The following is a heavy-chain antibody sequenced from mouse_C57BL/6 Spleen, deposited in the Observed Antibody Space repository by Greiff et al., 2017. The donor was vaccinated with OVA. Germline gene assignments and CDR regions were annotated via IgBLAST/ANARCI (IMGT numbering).Heavy chain of an antibody. J-gene: IGHJ4*01. V-gene: IGHV1-26*01. Sequence: VQLQQSGPELVKPGASVKTSCKASGYTFTDYYMNWVKQSHGKSLEWIGDINPNNGGTSYNQKFKGKATLTVDKSSSTAYMELRSLTSEDSAVYYCARLYYYAMDYWGQGTSVTVSS. CDR1: GYTFTDYY. CDR2: INPNNGGT. CDR3: ARLYYYAMDY.